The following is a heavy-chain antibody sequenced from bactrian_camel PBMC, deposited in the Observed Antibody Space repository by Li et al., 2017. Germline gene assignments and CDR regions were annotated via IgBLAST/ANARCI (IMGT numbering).Heavy chain of an antibody. Sequence: HVQLVESGRGSVQTGGSLRLTCVGSGYTYTPDCMGWFRQDGEKAREWVGGIYTAGFGTDYADSVKGRFTISHDNAKNTLFLQMNSLKPEDTAMYSCALDPFFCSAGSWYSQGYQYWGQGTQVTVS. CDR2: IYTAGFGT. CDR3: ALDPFFCSAGSWYSQGYQY. CDR1: GYTYTPDC. V-gene: IGHV3S1*01. J-gene: IGHJ4*01. D-gene: IGHD6*01.